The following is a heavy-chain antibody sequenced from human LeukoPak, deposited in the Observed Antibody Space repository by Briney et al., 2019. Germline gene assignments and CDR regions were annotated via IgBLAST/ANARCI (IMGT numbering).Heavy chain of an antibody. CDR1: GYTFTNYG. CDR2: INPNSGGT. J-gene: IGHJ5*02. V-gene: IGHV1-2*02. Sequence: ASVKVSCKASGYTFTNYGVTWVRQAPGQGLEWMGWINPNSGGTNYAQKFQGRVTMTRDTSISTAYMELSRLRSDDTAVYYCARGGLQSYNWFDTWGQGTLATVSS. D-gene: IGHD4-11*01. CDR3: ARGGLQSYNWFDT.